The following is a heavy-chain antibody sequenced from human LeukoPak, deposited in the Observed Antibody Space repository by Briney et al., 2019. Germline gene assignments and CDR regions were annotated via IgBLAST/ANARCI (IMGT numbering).Heavy chain of an antibody. V-gene: IGHV3-21*01. CDR3: AKTRADYYDSSGYCHYDY. Sequence: GGPLRLSCAASGFTFSSYSMNGLRQAPGKGLEWVSSITSSSSHIYYADSVKGRFTISRDNAKNSLYLQMNSLRAEDTAVYYCAKTRADYYDSSGYCHYDYWGQGTLVTVSS. CDR1: GFTFSSYS. CDR2: ITSSSSHI. J-gene: IGHJ4*02. D-gene: IGHD3-22*01.